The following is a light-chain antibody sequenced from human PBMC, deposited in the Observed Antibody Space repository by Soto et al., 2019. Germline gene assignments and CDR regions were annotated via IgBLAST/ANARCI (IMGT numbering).Light chain of an antibody. V-gene: IGKV3-20*01. J-gene: IGKJ3*01. CDR1: QSVTSSY. CDR3: QQYGNSPVFT. Sequence: EMGLTQSQGTRSLSQGERATLSGRASQSVTSSYLAWYQQKPGQAPRLLIYATSNRATGIPDRFSGSGSGADFTLTISRLEPEDFAVYYCQQYGNSPVFTFGPGTKVDIK. CDR2: ATS.